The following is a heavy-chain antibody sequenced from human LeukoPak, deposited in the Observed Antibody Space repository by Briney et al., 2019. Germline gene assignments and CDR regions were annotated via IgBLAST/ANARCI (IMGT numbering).Heavy chain of an antibody. CDR1: GFTFSNFA. J-gene: IGHJ5*02. V-gene: IGHV3-23*01. D-gene: IGHD6-13*01. CDR2: ITGYGAT. CDR3: AKGAAAGKVDWFDP. Sequence: GGSLRLSCAASGFTFSNFAMMWVRQAPGTGLQWVSTITGYGATFYADSVRGRFTIFRDASMNTLFLQMNSLGAEDTAVYYCAKGAAAGKVDWFDPWGQGTLVTVSS.